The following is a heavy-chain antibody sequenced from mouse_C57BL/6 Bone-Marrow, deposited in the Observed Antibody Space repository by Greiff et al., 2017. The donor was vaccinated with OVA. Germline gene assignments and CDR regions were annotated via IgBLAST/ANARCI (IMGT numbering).Heavy chain of an antibody. V-gene: IGHV1-81*01. CDR3: ARRETGPWGDY. J-gene: IGHJ2*01. Sequence: QVQLKESGAELARPGASVKLSCKASGYTFTSYGISWVKQRTGQGLEWIGEIYPRSGNTYYNEKFKGKATLTADKSSSTAYMELRSLTSEDSAVYFCARRETGPWGDYWGQGTTLTVSS. D-gene: IGHD4-1*01. CDR1: GYTFTSYG. CDR2: IYPRSGNT.